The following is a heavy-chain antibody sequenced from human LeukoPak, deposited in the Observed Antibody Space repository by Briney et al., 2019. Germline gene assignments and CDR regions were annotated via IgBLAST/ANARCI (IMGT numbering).Heavy chain of an antibody. CDR1: GGSFSGYY. Sequence: NPSETLSLTCAVSGGSFSGYYLNWIGQSPGRGLEWIGEINPSGITNYNPSLKSRVTMSLDTSKNHFSLRLNSVTAADTAVYYCTRDLHNYYYFYIDVWGKGTTVTVSS. V-gene: IGHV4-34*01. J-gene: IGHJ6*03. CDR3: TRDLHNYYYFYIDV. CDR2: INPSGIT.